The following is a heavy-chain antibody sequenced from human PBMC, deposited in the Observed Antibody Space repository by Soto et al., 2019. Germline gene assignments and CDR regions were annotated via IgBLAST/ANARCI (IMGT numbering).Heavy chain of an antibody. CDR3: AKGKEDSSSWLGVDGMDV. D-gene: IGHD6-13*01. Sequence: QVQLVESGGGVVQPGRSLRLSCAASGFTFSSYGMHWVRQAPGKGLEWVAVIWYDGSNKYYADSVKGRFTISRDNSKNTXFLQMNSLRAEDTAVYYCAKGKEDSSSWLGVDGMDVWGQGTTVTVSS. CDR1: GFTFSSYG. J-gene: IGHJ6*02. CDR2: IWYDGSNK. V-gene: IGHV3-33*06.